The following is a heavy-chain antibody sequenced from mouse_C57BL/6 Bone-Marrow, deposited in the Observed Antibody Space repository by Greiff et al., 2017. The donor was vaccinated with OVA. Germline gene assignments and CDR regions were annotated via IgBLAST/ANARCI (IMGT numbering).Heavy chain of an antibody. D-gene: IGHD2-13*01. CDR1: GYTFTSYG. CDR3: ARGFVTPWFAY. CDR2: IYPRSGNT. Sequence: QVQLQQSGAELARPGASVKLSCKASGYTFTSYGISWVKQRTGQGLEWIGEIYPRSGNTYYNEKFKGKATLTADKSSSTAYMALRSLTSEDSAVYFCARGFVTPWFAYWGQGTLVTVSA. V-gene: IGHV1-81*01. J-gene: IGHJ3*01.